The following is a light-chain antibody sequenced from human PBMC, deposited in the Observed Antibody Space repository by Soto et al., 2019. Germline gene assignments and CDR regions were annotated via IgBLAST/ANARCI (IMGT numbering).Light chain of an antibody. CDR2: GAS. V-gene: IGKV3-15*01. CDR1: HHVATN. J-gene: IGKJ1*01. CDR3: QQYTARPPST. Sequence: EIVMTQSPVTLSVSPGERATLSCRSSHHVATNLAWYQQKPGQAPRLLIYGASTTATGLSARFSGIGSGTEFSLTISSLQSADFAVYYCQQYTARPPSTFGQGTKV.